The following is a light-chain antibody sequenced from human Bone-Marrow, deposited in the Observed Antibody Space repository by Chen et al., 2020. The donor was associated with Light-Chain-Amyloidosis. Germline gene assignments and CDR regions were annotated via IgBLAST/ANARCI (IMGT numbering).Light chain of an antibody. V-gene: IGLV3-25*03. CDR3: QSADSSGTYEVI. CDR2: RDA. CDR1: ALPTKY. Sequence: SYELTQPPSVSVSPRQTARITCPGDALPTKYAYWYQQNPGQAPLLVIHRDAERPSGISERFSGSSSGTTATLTISGVQAEDEADYHCQSADSSGTYEVIFGGGTKLTVL. J-gene: IGLJ2*01.